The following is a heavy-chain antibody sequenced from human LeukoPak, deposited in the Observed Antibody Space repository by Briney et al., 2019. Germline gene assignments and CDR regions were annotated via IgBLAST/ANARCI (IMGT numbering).Heavy chain of an antibody. CDR2: ISSSSSTI. Sequence: PGGSLRLSCAASGFTFSSYSMNWVRQAPGKGLEWVSYISSSSSTIYYADSVKGRFTISRDNAKNTLYLQMNSLRAEDTAVYYCAKDRRGIAVAGTFDYWGQGTLVTVSS. V-gene: IGHV3-48*01. CDR3: AKDRRGIAVAGTFDY. CDR1: GFTFSSYS. J-gene: IGHJ4*02. D-gene: IGHD6-19*01.